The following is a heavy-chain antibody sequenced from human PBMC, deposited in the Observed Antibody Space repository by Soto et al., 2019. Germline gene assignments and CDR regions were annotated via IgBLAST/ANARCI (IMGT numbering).Heavy chain of an antibody. D-gene: IGHD6-25*01. CDR1: GVSISSHDW. CDR3: ETRDRGRLY. CDR2: SHQSGNT. V-gene: IGHV4-4*02. Sequence: QVQLQESGPGLVKPSGTLSLTCAVSGVSISSHDWWTWVRQPPGKGLEWIGESHQSGNTNYNSSLESRVTISLDKSKNQLSLQLSSVTVADTAVYSCETRDRGRLYWGQGTLVTVSS. J-gene: IGHJ4*02.